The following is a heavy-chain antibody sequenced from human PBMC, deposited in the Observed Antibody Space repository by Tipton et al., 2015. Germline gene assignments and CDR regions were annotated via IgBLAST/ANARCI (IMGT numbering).Heavy chain of an antibody. CDR1: GDSISSSH. V-gene: IGHV4-59*08. D-gene: IGHD2-2*01. J-gene: IGHJ4*02. CDR2: VSYSGST. CDR3: ARLVGYYFDY. Sequence: TLSLTCTVSGDSISSSHWSWIRQPPGKGLEWIGSVSYSGSTKYNPSLQSRVIISVDTSRNQFPLKLSSVTAADTAVYYCARLVGYYFDYWGQGTLVTVSS.